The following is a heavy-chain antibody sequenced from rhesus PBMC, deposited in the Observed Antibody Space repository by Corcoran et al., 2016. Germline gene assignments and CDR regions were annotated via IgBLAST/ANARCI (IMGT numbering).Heavy chain of an antibody. Sequence: QVQLQESGPAVVKPSETLSLTCAVSGGSISSSNWWSWIRQSPGKGLEWIGGIYGSGGSTEYNPSLKSRFTISTDTAKNQFSLKLSSVTAADTAVYYCAREDFSGYSYAFDFWGQGLRVTVSS. D-gene: IGHD5-24*01. CDR1: GGSISSSNW. CDR3: AREDFSGYSYAFDF. V-gene: IGHV4-93*01. CDR2: IYGSGGST. J-gene: IGHJ3*01.